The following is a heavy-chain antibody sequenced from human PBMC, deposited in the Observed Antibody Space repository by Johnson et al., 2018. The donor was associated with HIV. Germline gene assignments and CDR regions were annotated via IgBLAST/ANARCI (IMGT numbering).Heavy chain of an antibody. CDR1: GFTFSSYA. D-gene: IGHD1-26*01. CDR2: IWFDGSKK. CDR3: AKDREPASYDAFDI. Sequence: QVQLVESGGGVVQPGRSLRLSCAASGFTFSSYAMHWVRQAPGKGLEWVAVIWFDGSKKYYTDSVRGRFTISRDNSKNTLYLQMNSLRGDDTAVYYCAKDREPASYDAFDIWGQVTMVTVSS. J-gene: IGHJ3*02. V-gene: IGHV3-33*06.